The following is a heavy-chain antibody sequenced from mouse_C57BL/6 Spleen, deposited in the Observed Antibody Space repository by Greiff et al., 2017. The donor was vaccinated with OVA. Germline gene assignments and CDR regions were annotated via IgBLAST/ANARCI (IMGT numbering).Heavy chain of an antibody. J-gene: IGHJ2*01. Sequence: EVQLQQSGPGMVKPSQSLSLTCTVTGYSITSGYDWHWIRHFPGNKLEWMGYISYSGSTNYNPSLKSRISITHDTSKNHFFLKLNSVTTEDTATYYCARGGTTVVAADYFDYWGQGTTLTVSS. V-gene: IGHV3-1*01. CDR2: ISYSGST. D-gene: IGHD1-1*01. CDR1: GYSITSGYD. CDR3: ARGGTTVVAADYFDY.